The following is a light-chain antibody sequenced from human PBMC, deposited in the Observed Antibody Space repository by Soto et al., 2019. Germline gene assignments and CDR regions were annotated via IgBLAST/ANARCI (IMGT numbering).Light chain of an antibody. CDR3: QQYGSSPWT. V-gene: IGKV3-20*01. J-gene: IGKJ1*01. Sequence: IVLTQSPGTLSLSPGERATLSCRSSQSVNSNYLAWYQQKPGQAPRLLIYGASGRATGIPDRFSGSGSGTDFTLTISRLEPEDFAVYYCQQYGSSPWTFGQGTKVEIK. CDR1: QSVNSNY. CDR2: GAS.